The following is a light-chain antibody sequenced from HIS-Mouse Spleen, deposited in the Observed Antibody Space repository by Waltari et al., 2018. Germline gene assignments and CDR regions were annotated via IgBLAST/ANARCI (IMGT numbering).Light chain of an antibody. J-gene: IGLJ2*01. CDR1: SSDVGGYNY. CDR3: CSYAGSYPVV. Sequence: QSALTQPRSVSGSPGQSVTISCTGTSSDVGGYNYVSWYQQHPGKAPKLMIYDVIKRPSGVPDLVSGSKSGNTASLTISGLQAEDEADYYCCSYAGSYPVVFGGGTKLTVL. V-gene: IGLV2-11*01. CDR2: DVI.